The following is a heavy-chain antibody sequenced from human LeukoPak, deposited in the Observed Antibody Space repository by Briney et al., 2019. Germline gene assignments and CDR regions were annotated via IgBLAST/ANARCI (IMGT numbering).Heavy chain of an antibody. CDR1: GYSFTSYW. D-gene: IGHD3-3*01. CDR2: IYPGDSDT. Sequence: KAGESLKISCKGSGYSFTSYWIGWVRQMPGKGLERMGIIYPGDSDTRYSPSFQGQVTISADKSISTAYLQWSSLKASDTAMYYCARQRFWSGYYVDYWGQGTLVTVSS. V-gene: IGHV5-51*01. J-gene: IGHJ4*02. CDR3: ARQRFWSGYYVDY.